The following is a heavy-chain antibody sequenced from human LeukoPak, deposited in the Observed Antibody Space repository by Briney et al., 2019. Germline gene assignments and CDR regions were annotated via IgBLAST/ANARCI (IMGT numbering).Heavy chain of an antibody. CDR1: GFTFSSYW. Sequence: PGGSLRLSCVASGFTFSSYWMSWVRQAPGKGLEWVANIKQDGSEKYYVDSVKGRFTISRDNAKNSLYLQMNSLRADDTAVYYCARDLGGDAYEIWGQGTMVIVSS. J-gene: IGHJ3*02. D-gene: IGHD1-26*01. CDR3: ARDLGGDAYEI. V-gene: IGHV3-7*04. CDR2: IKQDGSEK.